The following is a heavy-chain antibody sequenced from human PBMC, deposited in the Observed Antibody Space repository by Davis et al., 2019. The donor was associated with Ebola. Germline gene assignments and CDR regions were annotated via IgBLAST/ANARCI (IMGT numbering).Heavy chain of an antibody. D-gene: IGHD4-23*01. CDR2: IVVGSGNT. V-gene: IGHV1-58*01. J-gene: IGHJ3*02. Sequence: AASVKVSCKASGFTFTSSAVQWVRQARGQRLEWIGWIVVGSGNTNYAQKFQERVTITRDMSTSTAYMELSSLRSEDTAVYYCAADSDYGGNRDAFDIWGQGTMVTVSS. CDR1: GFTFTSSA. CDR3: AADSDYGGNRDAFDI.